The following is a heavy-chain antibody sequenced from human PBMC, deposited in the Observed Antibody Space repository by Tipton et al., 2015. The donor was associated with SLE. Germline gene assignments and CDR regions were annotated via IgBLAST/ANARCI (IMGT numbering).Heavy chain of an antibody. CDR2: FSLSGIT. CDR1: GGSISSHY. CDR3: ARVGPYGSSDY. Sequence: TLSLTCTVSGGSISSHYWSWIRQPPGKGLEWIGHFSLSGITKYKPSLQSRVSISVDSSKNQFSMKLTSVTAADTAFYYCARVGPYGSSDYWGQGTLVTVSS. D-gene: IGHD1-26*01. V-gene: IGHV4-59*11. J-gene: IGHJ4*01.